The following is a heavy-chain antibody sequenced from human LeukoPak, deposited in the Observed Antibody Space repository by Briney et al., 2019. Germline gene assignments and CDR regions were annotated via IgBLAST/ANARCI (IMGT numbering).Heavy chain of an antibody. CDR1: GDSISSYY. V-gene: IGHV4-4*07. D-gene: IGHD3-9*01. J-gene: IGHJ5*02. CDR3: ARVVSSYYDILAGYSNWLDP. CDR2: MHTSGST. Sequence: SETLSLTCTVSGDSISSYYWTWIRQPAGKGLEWIGRMHTSGSTNYNPSLKSRVTMSVDTSTNGFSLTLSSVTAADTAVYYCARVVSSYYDILAGYSNWLDPWGQGTLVIVSS.